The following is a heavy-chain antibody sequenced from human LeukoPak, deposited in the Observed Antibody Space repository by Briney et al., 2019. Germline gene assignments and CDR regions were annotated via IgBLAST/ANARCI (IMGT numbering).Heavy chain of an antibody. J-gene: IGHJ4*02. CDR2: IIPIFGTA. CDR1: GGTFSSYA. V-gene: IGHV1-69*13. Sequence: AVKVSCKASGGTFSSYAISWVRQAPGQGLEWMGGIIPIFGTANYAQKFQGRVTITGDESTSTVYMELSSLRSEDTAVYYCARDQNVDIVATMSYWGQGTLVTVS. CDR3: ARDQNVDIVATMSY. D-gene: IGHD5-12*01.